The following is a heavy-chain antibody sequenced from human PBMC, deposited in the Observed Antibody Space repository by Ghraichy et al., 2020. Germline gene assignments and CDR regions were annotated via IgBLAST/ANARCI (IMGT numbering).Heavy chain of an antibody. CDR3: AREFGYYDSSGYYYANYYYGMDV. V-gene: IGHV3-7*01. CDR1: GFTFSSYW. CDR2: IKQDGSEK. Sequence: GGSLRLSCAASGFTFSSYWMSWVRQAPGKGLEWVANIKQDGSEKYYVDSVKGRFTISRDNAKNSLYLQMNSLRAEDTAVYYCAREFGYYDSSGYYYANYYYGMDVWGQGTTVTVSS. J-gene: IGHJ6*02. D-gene: IGHD3-22*01.